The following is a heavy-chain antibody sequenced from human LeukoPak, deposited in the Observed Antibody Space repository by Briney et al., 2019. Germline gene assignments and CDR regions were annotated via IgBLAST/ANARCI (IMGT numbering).Heavy chain of an antibody. D-gene: IGHD2-2*01. J-gene: IGHJ5*02. CDR2: INHSGST. V-gene: IGHV4-34*01. CDR3: ARGQGSYCSSTSCGRANWFDP. Sequence: SETLSLTCAVYGGSFSGYYWSWIGQPPGKGLEWIGEINHSGSTNYNPSLKSRVTISVDTSKNQFSLKLSSVTAADTAVYYCARGQGSYCSSTSCGRANWFDPWGQGTLVTVSS. CDR1: GGSFSGYY.